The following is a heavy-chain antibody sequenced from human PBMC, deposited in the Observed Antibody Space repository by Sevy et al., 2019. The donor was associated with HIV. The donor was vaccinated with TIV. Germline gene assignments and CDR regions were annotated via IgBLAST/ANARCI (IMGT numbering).Heavy chain of an antibody. CDR2: IGTAGDP. CDR1: GFTFSSYD. V-gene: IGHV3-13*05. D-gene: IGHD3-10*01. CDR3: ARGSLWFGELQDAFDI. J-gene: IGHJ3*02. Sequence: GGSLRLSCAASGFTFSSYDMHWVRQATGKGLEWVSAIGTAGDPYYPGSVKGRFTISRENAKNSLYLQMNSLRAGDTAVYYCARGSLWFGELQDAFDIWGQGTMVIVSS.